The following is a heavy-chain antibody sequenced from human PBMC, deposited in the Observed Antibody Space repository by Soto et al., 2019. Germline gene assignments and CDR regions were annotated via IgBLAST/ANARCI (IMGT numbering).Heavy chain of an antibody. V-gene: IGHV4-34*12. D-gene: IGHD1-26*01. CDR3: ARQRPTDGRWEFANYYGMDV. CDR2: IIHSEST. Sequence: LSLPCAVYGGSFSAYYWSWVRQPPGKGLEWIGEIIHSESTKYNPSLKSRVTISVDTSKNQFSLKLSSVTAADTAVYYCARQRPTDGRWEFANYYGMDVWGQGTPVTVSS. J-gene: IGHJ6*02. CDR1: GGSFSAYY.